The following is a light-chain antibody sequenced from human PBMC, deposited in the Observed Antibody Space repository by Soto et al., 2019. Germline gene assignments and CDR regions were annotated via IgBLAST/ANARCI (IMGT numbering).Light chain of an antibody. CDR3: SAYTVSRTYV. CDR2: NVY. Sequence: QSVLTQPASVSGSPGQSITISCTATSSDVGAYNFVSWHQQHPGKAPKLMIYNVYDRSSGISYRFSGSKSGNTASLTISGLQGEDEADYYCSAYTVSRTYVFGTGTKVTVL. V-gene: IGLV2-14*03. J-gene: IGLJ1*01. CDR1: SSDVGAYNF.